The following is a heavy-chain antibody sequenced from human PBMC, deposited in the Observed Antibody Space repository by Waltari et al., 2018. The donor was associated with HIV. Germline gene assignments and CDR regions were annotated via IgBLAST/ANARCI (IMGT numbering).Heavy chain of an antibody. Sequence: EVQLVESGGGLIEPGGSLRLSCAASGLTVSSNHMSWVRQAPGKGLEWVSVIYSGGSRYYADSVKGRFTISRDNSKNTLSLHMNSLGPEDTAVYYCARDPRSSGYYGMDVWGQGTTVTVSS. D-gene: IGHD1-26*01. J-gene: IGHJ6*02. V-gene: IGHV3-53*01. CDR3: ARDPRSSGYYGMDV. CDR2: IYSGGSR. CDR1: GLTVSSNH.